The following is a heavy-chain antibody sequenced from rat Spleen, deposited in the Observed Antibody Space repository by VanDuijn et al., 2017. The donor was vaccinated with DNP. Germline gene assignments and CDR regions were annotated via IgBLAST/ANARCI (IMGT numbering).Heavy chain of an antibody. Sequence: EVQLVESGGGLVQPGRSLKLSCAVSGFTFSDYNMAWVRQAPKKGLEWVATISYDGGRTYYGDSVKGRFTISRDNAKSTLYLQMDSLRSEDTATYYCTTDFERGYWGQGVMVTVSS. CDR3: TTDFERGY. CDR2: ISYDGGRT. V-gene: IGHV5-20*01. D-gene: IGHD1-11*01. CDR1: GFTFSDYN. J-gene: IGHJ2*01.